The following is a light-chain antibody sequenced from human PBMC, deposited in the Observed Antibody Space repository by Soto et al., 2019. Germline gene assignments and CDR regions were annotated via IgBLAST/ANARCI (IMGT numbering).Light chain of an antibody. CDR2: GAS. J-gene: IGKJ4*01. CDR1: QSVSSSY. V-gene: IGKV3-20*01. CDR3: QQYGSSPRNT. Sequence: EIVLTQSPGTLSLSPGERATLSCRASQSVSSSYLAWYQQKPGQAPRLLIYGASSRATGIPDRFSGSGSGKDFTLTISILEPEDFAVYYCQQYGSSPRNTFGGGTKVDIK.